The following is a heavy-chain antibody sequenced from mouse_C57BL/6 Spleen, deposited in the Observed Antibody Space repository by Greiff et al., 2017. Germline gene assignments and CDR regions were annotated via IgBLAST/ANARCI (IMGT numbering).Heavy chain of an antibody. CDR2: VYPGSGSI. D-gene: IGHD1-1*01. V-gene: IGHV1-62-2*01. CDR1: GYTFTEYT. CDR3: ARHEDYYGSSYWYARDY. J-gene: IGHJ4*01. Sequence: CGAELVKPGASVKLSCKASGYTFTEYTIHWVKQRSGQGLEWIGWVYPGSGSIKYNEKFKDKATLTADKSSSTVYMELSRLTSEDSAVXFCARHEDYYGSSYWYARDYWGQGTSVTVSS.